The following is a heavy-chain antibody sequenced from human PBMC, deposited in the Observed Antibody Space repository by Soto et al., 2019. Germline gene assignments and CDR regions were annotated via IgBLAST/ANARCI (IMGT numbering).Heavy chain of an antibody. J-gene: IGHJ4*02. CDR3: ARGGSYYPSLWGY. CDR2: IYYSGST. D-gene: IGHD1-26*01. V-gene: IGHV4-59*12. CDR1: GGSISSYY. Sequence: QVQLQESGPGLVKPSETLSLTCTVSGGSISSYYWSWIRQPPGKGLEWIGYIYYSGSTNYNPSLKSRVTISVETPKNQFALKLSSVTAAERAVYYCARGGSYYPSLWGYWGQGTLVTVSS.